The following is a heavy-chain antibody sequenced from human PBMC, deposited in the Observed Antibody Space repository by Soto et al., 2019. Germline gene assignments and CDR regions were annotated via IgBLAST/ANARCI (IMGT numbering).Heavy chain of an antibody. CDR2: ISGSGGST. J-gene: IGHJ4*02. D-gene: IGHD3-10*01. CDR3: AKDISRAVRGVITSYYFDY. V-gene: IGHV3-23*01. CDR1: GFTFSSYA. Sequence: GGSLRLSCAASGFTFSSYAMSWVRQAPGKGLEWVSAISGSGGSTYYADSVKGRFTISRDNSKNTLYLQMNSLRAEDTAVYYCAKDISRAVRGVITSYYFDYWGQGTLVTVSS.